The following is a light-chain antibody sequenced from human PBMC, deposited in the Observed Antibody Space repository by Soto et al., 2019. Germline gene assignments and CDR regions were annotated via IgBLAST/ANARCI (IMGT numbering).Light chain of an antibody. CDR3: QQLNNFPPFT. CDR2: GAV. CDR1: QGISNY. V-gene: IGKV1-9*01. J-gene: IGKJ3*01. Sequence: IQLTQSPSSLSASIGDRVTITCRASQGISNYLAWYQQKPGKAPTLLIYGAVTLQSGVPSRFSGSGSGTDFTLTTSSLQPDDLATYYCQQLNNFPPFTFGPGTKVDLK.